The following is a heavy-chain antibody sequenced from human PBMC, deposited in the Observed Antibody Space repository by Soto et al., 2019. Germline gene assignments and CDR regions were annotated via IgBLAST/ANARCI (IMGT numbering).Heavy chain of an antibody. CDR1: GFTFTSSA. D-gene: IGHD6-13*01. V-gene: IGHV1-58*02. CDR3: AREVVAAAGTNYYYYGMDV. CDR2: IVVGSGNT. Sequence: SVKVSCKASGFTFTSSAMQWVRQARGQRLEWIGWIVVGSGNTNYAQKFQERVTMTRDTSISTAYMELSRLRSDDTAVYYCAREVVAAAGTNYYYYGMDVWGQGTTVTVSS. J-gene: IGHJ6*02.